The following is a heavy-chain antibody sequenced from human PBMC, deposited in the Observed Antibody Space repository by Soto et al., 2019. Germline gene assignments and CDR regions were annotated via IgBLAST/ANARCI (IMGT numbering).Heavy chain of an antibody. CDR3: ARQGTTIFGVVTHPFGY. D-gene: IGHD3-3*01. V-gene: IGHV4-39*01. CDR2: IYYSGST. Sequence: SETLSLTCTVSGGSISSSSYYWGWIRQPPGKGLEWIGSIYYSGSTYYNPSLKSRVTISVDTSKNQFSLKLSSVTAADTAVYYCARQGTTIFGVVTHPFGYWGQGTLVTVSS. CDR1: GGSISSSSYY. J-gene: IGHJ4*02.